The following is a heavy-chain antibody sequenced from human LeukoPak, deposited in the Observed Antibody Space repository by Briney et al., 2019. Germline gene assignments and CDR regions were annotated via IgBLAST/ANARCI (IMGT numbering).Heavy chain of an antibody. V-gene: IGHV1-3*01. Sequence: ASVKVSCKASGYTFTSYAMHWVRQAPGQGLEWMGWINAGNGNTKYSQKFQGRVTITRDTSASTAYMELSSLRSEDTAVYYCARTGPTMVRGAYPALANNWFDPWGQGTLVTVSS. J-gene: IGHJ5*02. CDR3: ARTGPTMVRGAYPALANNWFDP. D-gene: IGHD3-10*01. CDR2: INAGNGNT. CDR1: GYTFTSYA.